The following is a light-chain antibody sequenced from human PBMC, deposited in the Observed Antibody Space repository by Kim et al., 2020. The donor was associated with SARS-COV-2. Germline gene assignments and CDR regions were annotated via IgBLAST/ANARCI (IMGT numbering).Light chain of an antibody. CDR1: KLGAKY. V-gene: IGLV3-1*01. Sequence: SYELTQPPSVSVSPGQTASITCSGDKLGAKYACWYQQKPGQSPVLVIYQDSKRPSGIPERFSGSNSGNTATLTISGTQAMDEADYYCQVWDSSTVVFGGGTQLTVL. CDR2: QDS. J-gene: IGLJ2*01. CDR3: QVWDSSTVV.